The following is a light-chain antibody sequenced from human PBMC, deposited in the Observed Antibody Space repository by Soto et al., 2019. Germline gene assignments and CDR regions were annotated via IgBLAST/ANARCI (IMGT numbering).Light chain of an antibody. CDR1: QSVSSY. CDR3: QQRSNWPPGLT. J-gene: IGKJ4*01. Sequence: EIVLTQSPATLSLYPGERATLSCRASQSVSSYLAWYQQKPGQAPRLLIYDASNRATGIPARFSGSRSGTDFNLTISSLEPEDFAVYYCQQRSNWPPGLTFVGGTKVEIK. V-gene: IGKV3-11*01. CDR2: DAS.